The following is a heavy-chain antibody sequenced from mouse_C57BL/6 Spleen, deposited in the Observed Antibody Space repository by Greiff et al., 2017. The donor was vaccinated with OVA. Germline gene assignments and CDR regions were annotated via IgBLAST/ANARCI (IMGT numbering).Heavy chain of an antibody. CDR2: IDPEDGET. Sequence: VQLQQSGAELVKPGASVKLSCTASGFNIKDYYMHWVKQRTEQGLEWIGRIDPEDGETKYATKFQGKATITADTSSNTAYLQLSSLTSEDTAVYCCARSRTGQATWDYWGQGTTVTVSS. J-gene: IGHJ2*01. CDR1: GFNIKDYY. D-gene: IGHD3-2*02. V-gene: IGHV14-2*01. CDR3: ARSRTGQATWDY.